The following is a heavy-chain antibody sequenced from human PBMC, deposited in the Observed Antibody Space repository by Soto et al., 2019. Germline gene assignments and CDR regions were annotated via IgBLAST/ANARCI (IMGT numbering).Heavy chain of an antibody. V-gene: IGHV1-18*01. Sequence: QVPLVQSGPEVKKPGASVKVSCKASGYTLPSYGISGVRQAPGQGLEWMGWISTYNGNPNYVQKLQGRVTMTTDTSTSTASMELRSLRSDDTAVFYFARAPIYSPSPQNAFDLWGQGTVVTVSS. CDR2: ISTYNGNP. CDR1: GYTLPSYG. D-gene: IGHD5-12*01. J-gene: IGHJ3*01. CDR3: ARAPIYSPSPQNAFDL.